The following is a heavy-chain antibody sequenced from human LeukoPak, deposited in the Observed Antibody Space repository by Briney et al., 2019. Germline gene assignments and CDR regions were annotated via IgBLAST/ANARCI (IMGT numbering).Heavy chain of an antibody. CDR2: IWHDGNNK. CDR3: VKDRYGDLDY. Sequence: GGSLRLSCATSGFTFSMSGMHWVRQAPGKGLEWVGGIWHDGNNKYYADSVKGRFTISRDNSKNTVYLQMNSLRADDTAMYYCVKDRYGDLDYWGQGTLVTVSS. V-gene: IGHV3-30*02. CDR1: GFTFSMSG. D-gene: IGHD4-17*01. J-gene: IGHJ4*02.